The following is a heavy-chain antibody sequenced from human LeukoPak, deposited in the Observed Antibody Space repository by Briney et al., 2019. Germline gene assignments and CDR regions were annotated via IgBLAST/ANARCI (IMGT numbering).Heavy chain of an antibody. D-gene: IGHD6-13*01. J-gene: IGHJ6*02. CDR2: INPSGGST. CDR3: ARSIPGALNSMDV. CDR1: GYTFTSYY. V-gene: IGHV1-46*01. Sequence: ASVKVSCKASGYTFTSYYMHWVRQAPGQGLEWMGIINPSGGSTSYAQKFQGRVTMTGDTSTRTVYMDLSNLRSEDTAVYYCARSIPGALNSMDVWGQGTTVTVSS.